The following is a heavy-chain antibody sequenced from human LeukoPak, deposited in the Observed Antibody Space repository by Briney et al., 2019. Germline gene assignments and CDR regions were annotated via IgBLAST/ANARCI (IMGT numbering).Heavy chain of an antibody. J-gene: IGHJ3*02. V-gene: IGHV4-30-4*01. CDR1: GGSISSGDYY. CDR3: ARGLPTGEAMVRGVVDAFDI. Sequence: PSETLSLTCTVSGGSISSGDYYWSWIRQPPGKGLEWIGYIYYSGSTYYNPSLKSRVTISVDTSKNQFSLKLSSVTAADTAVYYCARGLPTGEAMVRGVVDAFDIWGQGTMVTVSS. CDR2: IYYSGST. D-gene: IGHD3-10*01.